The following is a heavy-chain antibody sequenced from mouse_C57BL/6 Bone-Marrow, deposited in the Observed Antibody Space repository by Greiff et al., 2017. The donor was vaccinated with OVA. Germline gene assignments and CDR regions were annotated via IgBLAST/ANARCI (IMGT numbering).Heavy chain of an antibody. Sequence: EVKLEESEGGLVQPGSSMKLSCTASGFTFSDYYMAWVRQVPEKGLEWVANINYDGSSTYYLDSLKSRFIISRDNAKNILYLQMSSLKSEDTATYYCARWDYYGSRGYFDVWGTGTTVTVSS. V-gene: IGHV5-16*01. CDR3: ARWDYYGSRGYFDV. J-gene: IGHJ1*03. CDR1: GFTFSDYY. CDR2: INYDGSST. D-gene: IGHD1-1*01.